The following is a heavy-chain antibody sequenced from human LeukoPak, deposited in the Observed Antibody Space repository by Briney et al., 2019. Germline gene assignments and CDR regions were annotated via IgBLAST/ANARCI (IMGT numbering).Heavy chain of an antibody. Sequence: SETLSLTCAVSGYSISSGYYWGWIRQPPGEGLEWIGSVYYSGTTYYNPALGSRVTISLDTSKNQFSLKVSPLTAADTAVYYCVRDGPYRITNMDVWGKGTTVTVSS. CDR2: VYYSGTT. V-gene: IGHV4-38-2*02. CDR3: VRDGPYRITNMDV. CDR1: GYSISSGYY. J-gene: IGHJ6*03.